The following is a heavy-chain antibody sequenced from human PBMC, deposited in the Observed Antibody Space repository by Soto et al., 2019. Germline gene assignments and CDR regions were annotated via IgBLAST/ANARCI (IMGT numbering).Heavy chain of an antibody. CDR2: ITPFSGDV. CDR1: GNTFTYRY. Sequence: SVKVSCKALGNTFTYRYLHWVRQAPGQALEWMGWITPFSGDVHYAQKFQERVTITRDRSINTAYMQMSSLRSEDTAMYFCASGGAGSGPFTWELPDHWGQGTLVTVSP. V-gene: IGHV1-45*02. D-gene: IGHD1-26*01. CDR3: ASGGAGSGPFTWELPDH. J-gene: IGHJ4*02.